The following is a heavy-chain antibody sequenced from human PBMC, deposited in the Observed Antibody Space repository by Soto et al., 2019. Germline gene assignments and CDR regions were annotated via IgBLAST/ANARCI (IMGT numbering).Heavy chain of an antibody. J-gene: IGHJ6*02. CDR1: GFTFSSYA. CDR2: ISYDGSNK. D-gene: IGHD5-12*01. Sequence: QVQLVESGGGVVQPGRSLRLSCAASGFTFSSYAMHWVRQAPGKGLEWVAVISYDGSNKYYADSVKGRFTISRDNSKNTLYLQMNSLRAEDTAVYYCVRDHSGYDSYYYGMDVWGQGTTVTVSS. CDR3: VRDHSGYDSYYYGMDV. V-gene: IGHV3-30-3*01.